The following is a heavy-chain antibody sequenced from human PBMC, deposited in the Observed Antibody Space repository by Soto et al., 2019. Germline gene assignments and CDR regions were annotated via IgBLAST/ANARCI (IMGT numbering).Heavy chain of an antibody. D-gene: IGHD1-26*01. CDR3: AREEGATLEDRYFDL. CDR1: GGTFSSYT. J-gene: IGHJ2*01. V-gene: IGHV1-69*08. CDR2: IIPILGIA. Sequence: QVQLVQSGAEVKKPGSSVKVSCKASGGTFSSYTISWVRQAPGQGLEWMGRIIPILGIANYAQKFQGRVTITADKSTSTAYMELSSMRSEDTAVYYCAREEGATLEDRYFDLWGRGTLVTVS.